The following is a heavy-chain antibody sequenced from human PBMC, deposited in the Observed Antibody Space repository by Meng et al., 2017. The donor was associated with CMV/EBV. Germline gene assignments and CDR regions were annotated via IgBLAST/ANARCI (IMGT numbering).Heavy chain of an antibody. CDR2: IKQDGSEK. D-gene: IGHD3-22*01. CDR3: ARDLGPGSMGSGSFDY. J-gene: IGHJ4*02. Sequence: LSLTCAASGFTFSSYWMSWVRQAPGKGLEWVANIKQDGSEKYYVDSVKGRFTISRDNAKNSLYLQMNSLRAEDTAVYYCARDLGPGSMGSGSFDYWGQGTLVTVSS. CDR1: GFTFSSYW. V-gene: IGHV3-7*01.